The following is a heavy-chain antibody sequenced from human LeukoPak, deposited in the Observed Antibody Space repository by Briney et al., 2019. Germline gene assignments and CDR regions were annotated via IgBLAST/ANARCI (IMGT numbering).Heavy chain of an antibody. Sequence: GSVKVSCKASRYTFTNHYMHWVRQAPGQGLEWMGLINPSGGSTLYAEKFQGRIIMTRDMSTATDYMELSSLRSEDTAVYYCARDNSIGDRGWWFDPWGQGTLVTVSS. D-gene: IGHD4-23*01. V-gene: IGHV1-46*01. J-gene: IGHJ5*02. CDR3: ARDNSIGDRGWWFDP. CDR1: RYTFTNHY. CDR2: INPSGGST.